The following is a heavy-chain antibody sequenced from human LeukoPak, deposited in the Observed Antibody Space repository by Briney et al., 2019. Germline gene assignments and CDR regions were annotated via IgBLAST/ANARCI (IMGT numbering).Heavy chain of an antibody. J-gene: IGHJ4*02. V-gene: IGHV3-53*01. D-gene: IGHD2-21*01. CDR1: GFSVRSNY. CDR3: AFSRQLQVVVVAYY. Sequence: GGSLRLSCKGAGFSVRSNYMSWVRQAPGKGLEWVSLIYDDGSTHYADSVKGRFTISRDDSESTVYLQMNSLRAEDTAVYFCAFSRQLQVVVVAYYWGQGTLVTVSS. CDR2: IYDDGST.